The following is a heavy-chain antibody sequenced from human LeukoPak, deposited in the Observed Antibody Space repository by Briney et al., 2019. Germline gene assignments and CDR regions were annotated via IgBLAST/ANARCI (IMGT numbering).Heavy chain of an antibody. CDR3: ARRRNYYDSSGYYGHAFDI. Sequence: PSETLSLTCTVSGGSISSGDYYWSWIRQPPGKGLEWIGYIYYSGSTYYNPSLKSRVTISVDTSKNQFSLKLSSVTAADTAVYYCARRRNYYDSSGYYGHAFDIWGRGTMVTVSS. D-gene: IGHD3-22*01. V-gene: IGHV4-30-4*08. J-gene: IGHJ3*02. CDR1: GGSISSGDYY. CDR2: IYYSGST.